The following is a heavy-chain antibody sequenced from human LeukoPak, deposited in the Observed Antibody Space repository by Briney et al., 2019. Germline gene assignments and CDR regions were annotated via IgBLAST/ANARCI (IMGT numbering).Heavy chain of an antibody. V-gene: IGHV4-59*03. CDR2: IHYSGSS. CDR1: GDSTSNFY. CDR3: ALAPNSNWFDF. Sequence: SETLSLTCTVSGDSTSNFYWNWIRQSPGKGLEWIGNIHYSGSSVYSPSLKSRVTISIDTSRKQFFLKLNSVTAADTAVYFCALAPNSNWFDFWGPGTLVTVSS. J-gene: IGHJ5*01. D-gene: IGHD2-8*01.